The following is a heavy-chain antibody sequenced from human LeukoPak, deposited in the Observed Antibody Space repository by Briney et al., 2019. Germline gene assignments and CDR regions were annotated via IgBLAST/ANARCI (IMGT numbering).Heavy chain of an antibody. J-gene: IGHJ4*02. V-gene: IGHV3-15*01. D-gene: IGHD3-22*01. Sequence: GGSLRLSCAASGFIFSNAWMTWVRQAPGKGLEWVGRIKSKTDGGTTDYAAPVKGRFTISRDDSKNTLYLQMNSLKAEDTAVYYRTATYYYDSSGYYYWGQGTLVTVSS. CDR2: IKSKTDGGTT. CDR3: TATYYYDSSGYYY. CDR1: GFIFSNAW.